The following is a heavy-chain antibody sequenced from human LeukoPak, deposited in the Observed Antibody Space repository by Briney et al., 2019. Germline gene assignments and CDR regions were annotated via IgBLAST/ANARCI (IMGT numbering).Heavy chain of an antibody. J-gene: IGHJ3*02. V-gene: IGHV4-4*07. CDR1: GGSIISYY. CDR3: ARAPSITIFGVVFSEAFDI. Sequence: SETLSLTRTVSGGSIISYYWSWIRQPAGRGLEWVGHIYTSGSTTYNPSLKSRLTMSVDTSKNQFSLKLSSVTAADTAVYYCARAPSITIFGVVFSEAFDIWGQGTMVTVSS. CDR2: IYTSGST. D-gene: IGHD3-3*01.